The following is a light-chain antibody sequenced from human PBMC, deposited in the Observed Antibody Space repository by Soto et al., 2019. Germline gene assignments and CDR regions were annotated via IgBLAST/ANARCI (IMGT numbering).Light chain of an antibody. CDR3: QFYCGSPPFP. Sequence: IVLTRSPGTLSLSPGERATLSCRASQSVSSDYLAWYQQKPGQAPRLLIVRASRRTTGIPDRFSGSGSGTDLTLTLTTLEAEAFADHYCQFYCGSPPFPFGP. CDR1: QSVSSDY. J-gene: IGKJ3*01. CDR2: RAS. V-gene: IGKV3-20*01.